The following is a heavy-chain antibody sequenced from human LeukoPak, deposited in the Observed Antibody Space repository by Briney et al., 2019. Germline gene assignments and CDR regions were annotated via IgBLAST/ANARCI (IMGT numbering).Heavy chain of an antibody. J-gene: IGHJ4*02. CDR2: INHSGST. Sequence: SETLSLTCAVYGGSFSGYYWSWIRQPPGKGLEWIGEINHSGSTNYNPSLKSRVTISVDTSKNQFSLKLSSVTAADTAVYYCARASGSYSFWGQGTLVTVSS. CDR3: ARASGSYSF. CDR1: GGSFSGYY. D-gene: IGHD1-26*01. V-gene: IGHV4-34*01.